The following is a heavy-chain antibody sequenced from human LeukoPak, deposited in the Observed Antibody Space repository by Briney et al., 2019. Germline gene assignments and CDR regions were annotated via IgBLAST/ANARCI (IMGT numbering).Heavy chain of an antibody. D-gene: IGHD2-8*01. V-gene: IGHV1-69*05. J-gene: IGHJ6*03. CDR2: IIAIFGTA. CDR3: ASTKYCTNGVCSLPGYMDV. Sequence: ASVKVSCKASGGTFSSYAISWVRQAPGQGLEWMGRIIAIFGTANYAQKFQGRVTITTDESTSTAYMELSSLRSEDTAVYYCASTKYCTNGVCSLPGYMDVWGKGTTVTVSS. CDR1: GGTFSSYA.